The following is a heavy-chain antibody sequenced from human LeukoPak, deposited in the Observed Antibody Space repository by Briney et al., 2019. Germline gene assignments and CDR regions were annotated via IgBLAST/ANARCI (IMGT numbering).Heavy chain of an antibody. CDR1: GYTFTSYG. CDR2: ISAYNGNT. CDR3: ARDDYGDESAEYFQH. D-gene: IGHD4-17*01. J-gene: IGHJ1*01. Sequence: ASMKVSCKASGYTFTSYGISWVRQAPGQGLEWMGWISAYNGNTNYAQKLQGRVTMTTDTSTSTAYMELRSLRSDDTAVYYCARDDYGDESAEYFQHWGQGTLVTVSS. V-gene: IGHV1-18*01.